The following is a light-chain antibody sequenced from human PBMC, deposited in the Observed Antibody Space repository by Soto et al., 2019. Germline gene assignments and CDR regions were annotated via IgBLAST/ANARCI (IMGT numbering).Light chain of an antibody. Sequence: DIQMTQSPSTLSASVGDRVTITCRASQSIGRWLAWYQQKPGKGPKVLIYDASTLESGVPSRFSGSGPGTEFTLIISSLQPDDFATYYCQQYASYWTFGQGTKVEIK. CDR2: DAS. J-gene: IGKJ1*01. V-gene: IGKV1-5*01. CDR3: QQYASYWT. CDR1: QSIGRW.